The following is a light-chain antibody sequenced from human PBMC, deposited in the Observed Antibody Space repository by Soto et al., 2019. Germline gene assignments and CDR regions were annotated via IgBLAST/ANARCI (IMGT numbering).Light chain of an antibody. CDR2: DVS. V-gene: IGLV2-11*01. Sequence: QSALTQPRSVSGSPGQSVTISCTGTSSDVGGYNYVSWYQQHPGKATKLMIYDVSKRPSGVPDRFSGSKSGNTASLTISGLQAEDEADYYCCSYAGSYVFGTGIKVTVL. CDR1: SSDVGGYNY. J-gene: IGLJ1*01. CDR3: CSYAGSYV.